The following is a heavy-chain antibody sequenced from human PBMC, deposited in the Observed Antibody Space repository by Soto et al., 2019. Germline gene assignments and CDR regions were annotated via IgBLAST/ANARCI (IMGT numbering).Heavy chain of an antibody. CDR3: ATRIKTTTRDLTYYYYYGMDV. D-gene: IGHD4-17*01. J-gene: IGHJ6*02. CDR1: GGTFSSYA. CDR2: IIPIFGTA. V-gene: IGHV1-69*13. Sequence: SVKVSCKASGGTFSSYASSWVRQAPGQGLEWTGGIIPIFGTANYAQKFQGRVTITADESTSTAYMELSSLRSEDTAVYYCATRIKTTTRDLTYYYYYGMDVWGQGTTVTVSS.